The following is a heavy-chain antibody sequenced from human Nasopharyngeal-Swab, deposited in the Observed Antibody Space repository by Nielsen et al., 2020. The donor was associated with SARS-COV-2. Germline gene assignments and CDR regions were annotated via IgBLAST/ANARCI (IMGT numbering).Heavy chain of an antibody. V-gene: IGHV1-18*01. J-gene: IGHJ3*02. CDR3: AREFSVGSGWYIDI. D-gene: IGHD6-19*01. Sequence: WVRQAPGQGLEWMGRISTYNGNTYYAQKFQGRITLTTDTSTSTVYMELRSLRSDDTAIYYCAREFSVGSGWYIDIWGQGTMVTVSS. CDR2: ISTYNGNT.